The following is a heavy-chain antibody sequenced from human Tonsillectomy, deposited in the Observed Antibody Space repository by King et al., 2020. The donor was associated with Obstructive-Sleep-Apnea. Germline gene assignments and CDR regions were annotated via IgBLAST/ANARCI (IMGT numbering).Heavy chain of an antibody. CDR2: IYNGGRT. V-gene: IGHV3-53*04. J-gene: IGHJ5*02. Sequence: VQLVQSGGGLVQPWGSLRLSCAASGFTVSSNYMSWVRQAPWKGVEWVSVIYNGGRTYYADSVKGRFTISRHNSKNTLYLQMNSLTAEDMAVYYCAREGGPWGQGTLVTVSS. D-gene: IGHD3-16*01. CDR1: GFTVSSNY. CDR3: AREGGP.